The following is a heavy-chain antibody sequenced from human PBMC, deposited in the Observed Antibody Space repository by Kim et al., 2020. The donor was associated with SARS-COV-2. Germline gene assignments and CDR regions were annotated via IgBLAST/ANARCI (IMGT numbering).Heavy chain of an antibody. CDR3: AKPGARLPTEYYFDY. Sequence: GGSLRLSCAASGFTFSSYAMSWVRQAPGKGLEWVSAISGSGGSTYYADSVKGRFTISRDNSKNTLYLQMNSLRAEDTAVYYCAKPGARLPTEYYFDYWGQGTLVTVSS. CDR1: GFTFSSYA. J-gene: IGHJ4*02. CDR2: ISGSGGST. V-gene: IGHV3-23*01. D-gene: IGHD5-18*01.